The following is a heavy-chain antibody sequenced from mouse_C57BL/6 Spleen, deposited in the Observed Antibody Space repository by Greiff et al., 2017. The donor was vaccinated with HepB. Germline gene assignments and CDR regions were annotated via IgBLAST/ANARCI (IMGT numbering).Heavy chain of an antibody. Sequence: DVKLQESGPGLVKPSQSLSLTCSVTGYSITSGYYWNWIRQFPGNKLEWMGYISYDGSNNYNPSLKNRISITRDTSKNQFFLKLNSVTTEDTATYYGAREGDYYGSSLYWGQGTLVTVSA. J-gene: IGHJ3*01. D-gene: IGHD1-1*01. CDR2: ISYDGSN. CDR3: AREGDYYGSSLY. CDR1: GYSITSGYY. V-gene: IGHV3-6*01.